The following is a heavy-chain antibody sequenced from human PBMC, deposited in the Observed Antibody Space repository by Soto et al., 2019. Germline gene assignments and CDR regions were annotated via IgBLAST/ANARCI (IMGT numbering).Heavy chain of an antibody. CDR2: INAGNGNT. J-gene: IGHJ5*02. CDR1: GYTFTSYA. V-gene: IGHV1-3*01. Sequence: GASVKVSSKASGYTFTSYAMHWVRQAPGQRLEWMGWINAGNGNTKYSQKFQGRVTITRDTSASTAYMELSSVTAADTAVYYCARPARGNWNYGRGGWFDPWGQGTLVTVSS. CDR3: ARPARGNWNYGRGGWFDP. D-gene: IGHD1-7*01.